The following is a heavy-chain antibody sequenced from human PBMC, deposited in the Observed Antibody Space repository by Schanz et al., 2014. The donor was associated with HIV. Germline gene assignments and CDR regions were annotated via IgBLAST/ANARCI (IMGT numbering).Heavy chain of an antibody. CDR1: GFTFSSYW. Sequence: EVQLVESGGGLVQPGGSLRLSCAASGFTFSSYWMHWVRQAPGKGLVWVSRINSDGSSTSYADSVKGRFTVSRDNAKNSLFLQMNSLRVEDTAVYYCARDQGYCAGSTCYSWYYFDSWGQGTPVTVSS. CDR2: INSDGSST. D-gene: IGHD2-21*02. V-gene: IGHV3-74*01. CDR3: ARDQGYCAGSTCYSWYYFDS. J-gene: IGHJ4*02.